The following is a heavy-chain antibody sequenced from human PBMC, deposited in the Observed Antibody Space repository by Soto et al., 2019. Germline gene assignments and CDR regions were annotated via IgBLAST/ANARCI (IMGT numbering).Heavy chain of an antibody. CDR2: IWSDGNNR. D-gene: IGHD1-1*01. J-gene: IGHJ4*02. CDR1: GFMFSNHG. CDR3: VRGDNWNDEASDY. V-gene: IGHV3-33*01. Sequence: QVQLVESGGGVVKPGRSLRLSCAASGFMFSNHGMHWVRQAPGKGLEWVAVIWSDGNNRYYADSVKGRFTISRDNSKNTVFLKMNSLRAEDTAVYYCVRGDNWNDEASDYWGQGTLVTVSS.